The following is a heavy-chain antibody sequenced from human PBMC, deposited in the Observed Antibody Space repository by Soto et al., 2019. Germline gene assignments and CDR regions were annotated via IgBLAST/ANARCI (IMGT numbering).Heavy chain of an antibody. J-gene: IGHJ6*02. CDR3: ARDSPEYSSSWYNGMDV. CDR1: GFTVSSNY. CDR2: IYSGGST. D-gene: IGHD6-13*01. Sequence: GGSLRLSCAASGFTVSSNYMSWVRQAPGKGLEWVSVIYSGGSTYYADSVKGRFTISRDNSKNTLYLQMNSLRAEDTAVYYCARDSPEYSSSWYNGMDVWGQGTTVTVSS. V-gene: IGHV3-53*01.